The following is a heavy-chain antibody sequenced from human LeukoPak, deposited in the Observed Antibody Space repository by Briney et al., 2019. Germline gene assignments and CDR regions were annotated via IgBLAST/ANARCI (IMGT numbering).Heavy chain of an antibody. CDR2: INPNSGGT. CDR3: ARDSSGWTQGAFDI. Sequence: GPVKVSCKASGYAFTGYYMHWVRQAPGQGLEWMGWINPNSGGTNYAQKFQGRVTMTRDTSISTAYMELSRLRSDDTTVYYCARDSSGWTQGAFDIWGQGTMVTVSS. D-gene: IGHD6-19*01. V-gene: IGHV1-2*02. CDR1: GYAFTGYY. J-gene: IGHJ3*02.